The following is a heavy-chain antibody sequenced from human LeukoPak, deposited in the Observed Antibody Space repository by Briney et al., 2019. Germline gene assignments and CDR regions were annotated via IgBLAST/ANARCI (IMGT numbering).Heavy chain of an antibody. CDR1: GYTFTNYG. Sequence: ASVKVSCKASGYTFTNYGIHWVRQAPGQGLEWMGWISAYNGNTKYAQNLQGRVTMTTDTSTSTTYMELRSLRSDDTAVYYCARGPLGAAFDSWGQGTLVTVSS. CDR2: ISAYNGNT. D-gene: IGHD3-16*01. CDR3: ARGPLGAAFDS. J-gene: IGHJ4*02. V-gene: IGHV1-18*01.